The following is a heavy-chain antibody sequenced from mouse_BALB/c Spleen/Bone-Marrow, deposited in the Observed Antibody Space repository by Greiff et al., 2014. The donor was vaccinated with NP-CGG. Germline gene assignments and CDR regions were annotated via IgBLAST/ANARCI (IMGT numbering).Heavy chain of an antibody. Sequence: EVQLQQSGAELVKPGASVKLSCTASGFNIKDTYMHWVKQRPEQGLEWIGRIDPANGSTKYDEKFKGKATITVDTSSNTAYLQLSSLTSEDSAVYYCAFICRCYAMDYWGQGTSVTVSS. CDR3: AFICRCYAMDY. CDR1: GFNIKDTY. J-gene: IGHJ4*01. D-gene: IGHD1-1*01. V-gene: IGHV14-3*02. CDR2: IDPANGST.